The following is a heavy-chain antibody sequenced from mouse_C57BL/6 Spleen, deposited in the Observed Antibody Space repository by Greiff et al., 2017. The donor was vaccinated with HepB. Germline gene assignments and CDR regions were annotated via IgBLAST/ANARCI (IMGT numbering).Heavy chain of an antibody. Sequence: EVMLVESGEGLVKPGGSLKLSCAASGFTFSSYAMSWVRQTPEKRLEWVAYISSGGDYIYYADTVKGRFTISRDNARNTLYLQMSSLKSEDTAMYYCTRGSTMVKRDYFDYWGQGTTLTVSS. CDR3: TRGSTMVKRDYFDY. J-gene: IGHJ2*01. V-gene: IGHV5-9-1*02. D-gene: IGHD2-2*01. CDR1: GFTFSSYA. CDR2: ISSGGDYI.